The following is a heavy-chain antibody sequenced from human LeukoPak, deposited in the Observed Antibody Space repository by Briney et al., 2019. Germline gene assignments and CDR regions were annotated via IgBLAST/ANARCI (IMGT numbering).Heavy chain of an antibody. CDR3: AKSIAVAGTSNWFDP. V-gene: IGHV3-23*01. Sequence: GGSLRLSCAASGFTFSSYAMSWVRQAPGKGLEWVSAISGSGGSTYYADSVKGWFTISRDNSKNTLYLQMNSLRAEDTAVYYCAKSIAVAGTSNWFDPWGQGTLVTVSS. CDR1: GFTFSSYA. D-gene: IGHD6-19*01. CDR2: ISGSGGST. J-gene: IGHJ5*02.